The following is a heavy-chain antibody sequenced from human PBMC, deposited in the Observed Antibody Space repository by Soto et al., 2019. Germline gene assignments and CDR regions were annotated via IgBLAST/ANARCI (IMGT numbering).Heavy chain of an antibody. J-gene: IGHJ6*02. V-gene: IGHV5-10-1*01. CDR1: GCSFTSYW. D-gene: IGHD3-9*01. CDR2: IDPSDSYT. Sequence: GESLRVSCKGSGCSFTSYWISWVRKKPGKGLEWVGRIDPSDSYTNYSPSFQGHVTISADKSISTAYLQWSSLKASDTAMYYCARLLFYYDILTCPYPHYCRHVWGQGTTVTVS. CDR3: ARLLFYYDILTCPYPHYCRHV.